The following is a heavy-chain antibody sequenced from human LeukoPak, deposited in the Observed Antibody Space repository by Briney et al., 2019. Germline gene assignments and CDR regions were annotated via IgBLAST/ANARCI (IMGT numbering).Heavy chain of an antibody. CDR1: GFTFSSYA. V-gene: IGHV3-23*01. J-gene: IGHJ4*02. D-gene: IGHD1-26*01. CDR2: VRGSDAGT. Sequence: GGSLRLSCAASGFTFSSYAMNWVRQAPGRGLEWVSAVRGSDAGTSYADSVKGRFTISRDNSKNTLYLQMNSLRAEDTAVYYCAKNRGGSYYSGSDYWGQGTLVTVSS. CDR3: AKNRGGSYYSGSDY.